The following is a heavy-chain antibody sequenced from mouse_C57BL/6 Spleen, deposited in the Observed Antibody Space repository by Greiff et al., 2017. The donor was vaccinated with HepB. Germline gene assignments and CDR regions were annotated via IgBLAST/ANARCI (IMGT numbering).Heavy chain of an antibody. CDR3: ARWDDYDWYFDV. CDR2: IYPRSGNT. CDR1: GYTFTSYG. J-gene: IGHJ1*03. V-gene: IGHV1-81*01. D-gene: IGHD2-4*01. Sequence: QVQLQQSGAELARPGASVKLSCKASGYTFTSYGISWVKQRTGKGLEWIGEIYPRSGNTYYNEKFKGKATLTADKSSSTAYMELRSLTSEDSAGYFLARWDDYDWYFDVWGTGTTVTVSS.